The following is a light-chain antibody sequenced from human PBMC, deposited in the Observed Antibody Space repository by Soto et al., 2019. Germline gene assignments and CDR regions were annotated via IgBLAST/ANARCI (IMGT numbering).Light chain of an antibody. J-gene: IGKJ1*01. Sequence: EIVLTQSPATLSLSPGERATLSCRASQSVSSYLAWYQQKPGQAPRLLIYDASNRATGIPARFSGSGSGTDFTLTISSLEPEDFAVYYCQRRSNWPPTLGQGTKVEIK. CDR3: QRRSNWPPT. V-gene: IGKV3-11*01. CDR1: QSVSSY. CDR2: DAS.